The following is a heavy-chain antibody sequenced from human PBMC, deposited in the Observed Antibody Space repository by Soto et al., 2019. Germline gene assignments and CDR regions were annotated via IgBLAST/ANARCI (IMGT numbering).Heavy chain of an antibody. V-gene: IGHV3-23*01. J-gene: IGHJ6*04. Sequence: EVQLLESGGGLVQPGGSLRLSCVASGFPFSNYYMDWVSQAPGKGLEWVAVISGSEDNIHYADSVKGRFTISRDNSMNTLYLQMNSLRADDTAMYYCAKDLHWFAMDVWCKGTTVTVYS. CDR1: GFPFSNYY. D-gene: IGHD3-10*01. CDR2: ISGSEDNI. CDR3: AKDLHWFAMDV.